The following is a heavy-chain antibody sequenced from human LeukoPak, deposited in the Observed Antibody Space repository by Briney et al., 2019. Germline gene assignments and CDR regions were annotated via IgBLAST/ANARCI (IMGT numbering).Heavy chain of an antibody. CDR1: GFTFSSYW. CDR3: ASYRAVWLPDY. Sequence: GGSLRLSCAASGFTFSSYWMSWVRQAPGKGLEWVANIKQDGSEKYYVDSVKGRFTISRDNAKNSLYLQMNSLRAEDTAVYYCASYRAVWLPDYWGQGTLVTVSS. V-gene: IGHV3-7*01. D-gene: IGHD3-22*01. J-gene: IGHJ4*02. CDR2: IKQDGSEK.